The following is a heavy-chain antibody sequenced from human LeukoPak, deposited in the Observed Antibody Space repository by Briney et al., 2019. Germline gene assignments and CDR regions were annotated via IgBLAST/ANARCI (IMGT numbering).Heavy chain of an antibody. CDR3: ARDIVVVPAAMPGNWFDP. V-gene: IGHV1-18*01. Sequence: SVPVSGKASGYPFPRYGVSWVRRAPGRGLEWMGWISAYNGNTNYAQKLQGRITMTTDTSKSTAYLELRSLRSDDTAVYYCARDIVVVPAAMPGNWFDPWGQGTLVTVSS. CDR1: GYPFPRYG. J-gene: IGHJ5*02. D-gene: IGHD2-2*01. CDR2: ISAYNGNT.